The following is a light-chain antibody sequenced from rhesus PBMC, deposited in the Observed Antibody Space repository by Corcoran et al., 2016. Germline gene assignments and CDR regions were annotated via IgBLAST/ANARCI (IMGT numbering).Light chain of an antibody. Sequence: AAPIQSPSVSGSPAQSVTLSCTGTSSDIGGSNRVSWFQHHPGKAPTVMIYEVMTRPSGVSDRFSGSKSGNTASLTISGLQAEDEADYSCSANETGNTFISGSGTRLTV. CDR1: SSDIGGSNR. V-gene: IGLV2-13*03. J-gene: IGLJ1*01. CDR2: EVM. CDR3: SANETGNTFI.